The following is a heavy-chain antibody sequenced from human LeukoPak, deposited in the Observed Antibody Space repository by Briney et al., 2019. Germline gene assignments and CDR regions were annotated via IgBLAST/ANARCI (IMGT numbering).Heavy chain of an antibody. J-gene: IGHJ4*02. D-gene: IGHD6-13*01. CDR1: GYTFTSNY. V-gene: IGHV1-8*02. CDR3: ARSGDSAAAWGYDY. Sequence: GASVKVSCKASGYTFTSNYMHWVRQAPGQGLEWMGWMNPNSGNTGYAQKFQGRVTMTRNTSISTAYMELSSLRSEDTAVYYCARSGDSAAAWGYDYWGQGTLVTVSS. CDR2: MNPNSGNT.